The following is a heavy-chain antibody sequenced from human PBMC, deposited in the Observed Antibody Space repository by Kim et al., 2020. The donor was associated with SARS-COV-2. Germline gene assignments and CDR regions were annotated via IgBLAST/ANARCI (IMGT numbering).Heavy chain of an antibody. Sequence: QGRVTITRDTSASTAYMELSSLRSEDTAVYYCARALWFVELLLSVSWFDPWGQGTLVTVSS. D-gene: IGHD3-10*01. V-gene: IGHV1-3*01. CDR3: ARALWFVELLLSVSWFDP. J-gene: IGHJ5*02.